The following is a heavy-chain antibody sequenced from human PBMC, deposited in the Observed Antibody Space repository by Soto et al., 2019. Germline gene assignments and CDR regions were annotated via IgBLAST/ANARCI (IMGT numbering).Heavy chain of an antibody. D-gene: IGHD6-6*01. CDR3: AKENGFQFVNFGTSGFDY. CDR1: GFRFSSKA. Sequence: EVQLLESGGALVQPGGSLRLSCAASGFRFSSKAMSWVRQAPGKGLEWVSIISGSGSSTYYTDSLKGRFTISRDNSKNMVYLEMNYLRAEDTAVYYCAKENGFQFVNFGTSGFDYWGQGSLVSVSS. J-gene: IGHJ4*02. V-gene: IGHV3-23*01. CDR2: ISGSGSST.